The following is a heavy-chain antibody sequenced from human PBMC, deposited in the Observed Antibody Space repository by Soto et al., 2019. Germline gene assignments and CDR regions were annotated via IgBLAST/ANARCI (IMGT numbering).Heavy chain of an antibody. J-gene: IGHJ6*02. Sequence: PGGSLRLSCAASGFSITNAWMTWVRQPPGKGLEWVGRIKSKTDGGTTDYVAPVKGRFTISRDDSKNTLYLQMNSLKTEDTAVYYCAREGDSSSSWAPPPYYYYYGMDVWGQGTTVTVSS. CDR1: GFSITNAW. CDR3: AREGDSSSSWAPPPYYYYYGMDV. CDR2: IKSKTDGGTT. V-gene: IGHV3-15*01. D-gene: IGHD6-13*01.